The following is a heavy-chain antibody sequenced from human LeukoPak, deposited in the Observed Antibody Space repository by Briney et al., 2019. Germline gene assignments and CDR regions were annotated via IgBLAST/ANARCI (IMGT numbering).Heavy chain of an antibody. CDR2: IYHSGST. D-gene: IGHD5-18*01. V-gene: IGHV4-30-2*01. CDR3: ARGVFDSYGSLNFDY. Sequence: PSETLPLTCAVSGGSISSGGYSWSWIRQPPGKGLEWIGYIYHSGSTYYNPSLKSRVTISVDRSKNQFSLKLSSVTAADTAVYYCARGVFDSYGSLNFDYWGQGTLVTVSS. J-gene: IGHJ4*02. CDR1: GGSISSGGYS.